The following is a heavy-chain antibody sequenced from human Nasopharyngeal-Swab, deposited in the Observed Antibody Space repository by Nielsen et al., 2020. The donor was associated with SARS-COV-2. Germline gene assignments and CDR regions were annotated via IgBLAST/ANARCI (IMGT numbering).Heavy chain of an antibody. Sequence: VRQMPGKGLEWVANIKQDGSEKYYVDSVKGRFTISRGNAKNSLYLQMNSLRAEDTAVYYCARGAFPGIAAAGPDYWGQGTLVTVSS. D-gene: IGHD6-13*01. CDR3: ARGAFPGIAAAGPDY. V-gene: IGHV3-7*02. CDR2: IKQDGSEK. J-gene: IGHJ4*02.